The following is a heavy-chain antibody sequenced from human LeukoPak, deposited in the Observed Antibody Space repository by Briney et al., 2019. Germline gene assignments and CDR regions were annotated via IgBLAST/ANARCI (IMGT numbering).Heavy chain of an antibody. CDR1: GFTFDDYS. CDR3: AKDFSFAATSYYFDF. D-gene: IGHD2-15*01. J-gene: IGHJ4*02. CDR2: IDWDSGSI. Sequence: GGSLRLSCAASGFTFDDYSMHWVRQPLGRGLEGLSGIDWDSGSIGYADSVKGRFTISRDNAKNSLYLQMNSLRADDMAFYYCAKDFSFAATSYYFDFWGRGTLVTVSS. V-gene: IGHV3-9*03.